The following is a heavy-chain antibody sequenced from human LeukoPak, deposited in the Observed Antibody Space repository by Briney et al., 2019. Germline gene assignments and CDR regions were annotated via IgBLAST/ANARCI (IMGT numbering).Heavy chain of an antibody. CDR3: ARERRSSKYFDS. V-gene: IGHV4-39*02. D-gene: IGHD6-6*01. CDR2: GLYTGNT. Sequence: SETLSLTCSVSGGSIAVNHYYWGWIRQPPGKGLEWIGSGLYTGNTYFNPSLRSRVPISVDTSKNEFSLKMNSVTAADTAVYYCARERRSSKYFDSWGQGALMIASS. CDR1: GGSIAVNHYY. J-gene: IGHJ4*02.